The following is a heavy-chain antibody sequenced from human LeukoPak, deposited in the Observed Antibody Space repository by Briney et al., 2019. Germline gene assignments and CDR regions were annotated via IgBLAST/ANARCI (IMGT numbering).Heavy chain of an antibody. CDR3: ARSPGGYFDF. J-gene: IGHJ4*02. CDR1: GFTFSSYV. V-gene: IGHV3-23*01. D-gene: IGHD3-10*01. CDR2: ISGSGGST. Sequence: EAGGTLRLSCAASGFTFSSYVMSWVRQAPGKGLEWVSAISGSGGSTYYADSVKGRFTISRDNSKKTLYLQMNSLRAEDTAVYFCARSPGGYFDFWGQGTLVTVSS.